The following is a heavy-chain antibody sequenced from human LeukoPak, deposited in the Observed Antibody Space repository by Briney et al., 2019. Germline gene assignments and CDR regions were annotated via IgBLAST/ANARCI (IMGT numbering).Heavy chain of an antibody. Sequence: GGSLRLSCAASGFSFSMYSMAWVRPAPGKGLEWVSAINDRGGYIQDADSVKGRFTISRDNYQNTLFLQMNSLRAEDTAVYYCVRERDRGIDVADDFDYWGQGTLVTVSS. D-gene: IGHD6-19*01. V-gene: IGHV3-23*01. CDR3: VRERDRGIDVADDFDY. J-gene: IGHJ4*02. CDR2: INDRGGYI. CDR1: GFSFSMYS.